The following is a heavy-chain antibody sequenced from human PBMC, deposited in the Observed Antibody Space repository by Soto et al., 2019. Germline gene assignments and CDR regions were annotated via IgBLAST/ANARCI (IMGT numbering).Heavy chain of an antibody. CDR2: LSSDGFGA. CDR3: ARDLGGPDY. V-gene: IGHV3-74*03. CDR1: GFSLSPYW. J-gene: IGHJ4*02. Sequence: LRLSCAASGFSLSPYWMHWVRQVPGRGLEWVARLSSDGFGATYADSVKGRFFISRDIARNTLSLQMNSLRADDTAVYYCARDLGGPDYWGRGTSVTVSS. D-gene: IGHD3-16*01.